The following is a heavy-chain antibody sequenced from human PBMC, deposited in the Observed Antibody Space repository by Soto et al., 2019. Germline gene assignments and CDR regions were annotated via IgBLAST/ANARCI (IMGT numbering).Heavy chain of an antibody. J-gene: IGHJ4*02. CDR1: VFTFSDYY. CDR3: AKSRRFDY. V-gene: IGHV3-11*03. Sequence: GGSLRLSCGDSVFTFSDYYMSWIRQAPGKGLEWVSYISSSSSYTNYADSVKGRFTISRDNAKNSLYLQMNSLRAEDTAVYYCAKSRRFDYWGQGSLVTVSS. CDR2: ISSSSSYT.